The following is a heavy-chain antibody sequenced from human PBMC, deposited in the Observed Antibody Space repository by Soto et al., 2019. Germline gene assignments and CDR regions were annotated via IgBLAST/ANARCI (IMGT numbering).Heavy chain of an antibody. CDR1: GGSFSGYY. J-gene: IGHJ6*02. CDR3: ARGRVVPAAQLYYYYYGMDV. Sequence: SETLSLTCAVYGGSFSGYYWSWIRQPPGKGLEWIGEINHSGSTNYNPSLKSRVTISVDTSKNQFSLKLGSVTAADTAVYYCARGRVVPAAQLYYYYYGMDVWGQGTTVTVSS. V-gene: IGHV4-34*01. D-gene: IGHD2-2*01. CDR2: INHSGST.